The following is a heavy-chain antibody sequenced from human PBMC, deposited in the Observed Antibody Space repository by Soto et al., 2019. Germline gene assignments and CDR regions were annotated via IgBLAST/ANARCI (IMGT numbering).Heavy chain of an antibody. CDR2: IDPSDSYT. D-gene: IGHD2-21*01. V-gene: IGHV5-10-1*01. J-gene: IGHJ4*02. CDR3: ASIGPLSIGNFDY. CDR1: GYSFTSYW. Sequence: GESLKISCKGSGYSFTSYWISCVRQMPWKGLEWMGMIDPSDSYTNYSPSFQGHVTISADKSISTAYLQWSSLKASDTAMYYCASIGPLSIGNFDYWGQGTLVTVSS.